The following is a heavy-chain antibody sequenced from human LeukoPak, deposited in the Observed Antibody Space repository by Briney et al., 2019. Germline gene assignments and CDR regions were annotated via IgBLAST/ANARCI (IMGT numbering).Heavy chain of an antibody. J-gene: IGHJ4*02. CDR2: MNPNSGNT. V-gene: IGHV1-8*01. Sequence: ASVKVSCKASGYTFTSYDINWVRQATGQGLEWMGWMNPNSGNTGYAQKFQGRVTMTRNTSISTVYMELSSLRSEDTAVYYCAREAVDYGDSLVRYWGQGTLVTVSS. CDR1: GYTFTSYD. CDR3: AREAVDYGDSLVRY. D-gene: IGHD4-17*01.